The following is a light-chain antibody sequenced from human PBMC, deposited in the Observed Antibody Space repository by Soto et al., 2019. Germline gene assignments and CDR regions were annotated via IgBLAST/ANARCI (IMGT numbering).Light chain of an antibody. Sequence: EVVMTPSPATLSASPGERVTRSCGASQSVASNLAWYQQKPGQAPRLLIYGASTRDSGIPARFSGSGFGTGFTLTISSLQSEDFAVYYCQQYNNCPPFTFGPGTKV. CDR2: GAS. V-gene: IGKV3-15*01. J-gene: IGKJ3*01. CDR1: QSVASN. CDR3: QQYNNCPPFT.